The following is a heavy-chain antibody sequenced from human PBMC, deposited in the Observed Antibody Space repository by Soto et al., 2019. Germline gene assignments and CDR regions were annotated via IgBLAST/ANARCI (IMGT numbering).Heavy chain of an antibody. D-gene: IGHD3-16*01. CDR3: ARLRRDWGDAFDL. Sequence: QVQLVQSGADVKKPGSSVKVSCQTSGGPFGSSAISWVRQAPAQGLEWMGGIIPVFDKANYAQNFQGRLTITADEPTGTVFMQLSSLSSEDTAVYFCARLRRDWGDAFDLWGLGTFVTVSS. CDR2: IIPVFDKA. V-gene: IGHV1-69*01. J-gene: IGHJ3*01. CDR1: GGPFGSSA.